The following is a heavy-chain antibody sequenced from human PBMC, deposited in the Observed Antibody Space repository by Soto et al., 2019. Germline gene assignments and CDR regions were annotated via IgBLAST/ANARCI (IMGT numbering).Heavy chain of an antibody. V-gene: IGHV4-30-4*02. J-gene: IGHJ4*02. CDR2: IYYSGST. CDR3: ARASRNYFAY. Sequence: SETLSLTCTVSGGSISSGDYYWSWIRQPPGKGLEWIGYIYYSGSTYYNPSLKSRVTISVDTSKIQFSLKLNSVTAADTAVYYCARASRNYFAYWGQGTLVTVSS. CDR1: GGSISSGDYY.